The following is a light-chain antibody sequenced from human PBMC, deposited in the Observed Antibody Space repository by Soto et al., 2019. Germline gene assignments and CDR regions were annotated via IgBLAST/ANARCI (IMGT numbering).Light chain of an antibody. J-gene: IGLJ3*02. CDR2: SND. CDR1: SSNIGSNT. Sequence: QSVLTQPPSASGTPGQRVTISCSGSSSNIGSNTVNWYQQLPGTAPKLLIYSNDQRPSGVPDRFSGSKSGTSASLAISGLQSEDEADYYCAAWGASLNGWVFGGGTNSPS. V-gene: IGLV1-44*01. CDR3: AAWGASLNGWV.